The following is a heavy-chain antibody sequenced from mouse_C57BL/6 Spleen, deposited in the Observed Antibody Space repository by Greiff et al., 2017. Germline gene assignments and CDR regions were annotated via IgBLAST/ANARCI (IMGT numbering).Heavy chain of an antibody. CDR2: ISDGGSYT. D-gene: IGHD1-1*01. Sequence: EVQLVESGGGLVKPGGSLKLSCAASGFTFSSYAMSWVRQTPEKRLEWVATISDGGSYTYYPDNVKGRFTISRDNAKNNLYLQMSHLKSEDTAMYYCARGGYCGSSYYFDYWGQGTTLTVSS. CDR1: GFTFSSYA. J-gene: IGHJ2*01. V-gene: IGHV5-4*01. CDR3: ARGGYCGSSYYFDY.